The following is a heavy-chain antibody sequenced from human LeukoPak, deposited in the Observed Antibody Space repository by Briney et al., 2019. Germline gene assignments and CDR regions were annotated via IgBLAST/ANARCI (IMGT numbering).Heavy chain of an antibody. V-gene: IGHV4-4*07. CDR3: ARVGTGYYYDSSGYIT. J-gene: IGHJ4*02. CDR1: NGSVGSNF. CDR2: IHTSGTT. D-gene: IGHD3-22*01. Sequence: PSETLSLTCTVSNGSVGSNFWTYMRQPAGQGLEWIGRIHTSGTTNYNPPLKSRVTISVDTSKNQFSLKLSSVTAADTAVYYCARVGTGYYYDSSGYITRGQGTLVTVSS.